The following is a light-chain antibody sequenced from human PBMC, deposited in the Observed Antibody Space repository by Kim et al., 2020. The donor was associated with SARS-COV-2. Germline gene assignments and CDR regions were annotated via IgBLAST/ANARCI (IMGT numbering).Light chain of an antibody. J-gene: IGLJ2*01. CDR1: NIGTKT. CDR3: QVWDADHPV. Sequence: VAPGETATLACGGSNIGTKTVHWYQRKPGQAPVIVIYFDTDRPSGIPERFSGSNSGNTATLTISRVEAGDEADYYCQVWDADHPVFGGGTKLTVL. CDR2: FDT. V-gene: IGLV3-21*04.